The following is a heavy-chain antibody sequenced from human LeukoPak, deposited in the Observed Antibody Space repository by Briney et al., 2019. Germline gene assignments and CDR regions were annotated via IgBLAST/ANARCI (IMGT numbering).Heavy chain of an antibody. CDR1: GGSISSYY. CDR2: IYYSGST. D-gene: IGHD1-26*01. Sequence: SETLSLTCTVSGGSISSYYWSWIRQPPGKGLEWIGYIYYSGSTNYNPSLKSRVTISVDTSKNQFSLKLSSVTAADTAVYYCARASYSGSYLGSFDYWGQGTLVTVSS. CDR3: ARASYSGSYLGSFDY. J-gene: IGHJ4*02. V-gene: IGHV4-59*01.